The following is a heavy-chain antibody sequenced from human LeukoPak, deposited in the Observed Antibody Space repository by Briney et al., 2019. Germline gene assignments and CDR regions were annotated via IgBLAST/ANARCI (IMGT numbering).Heavy chain of an antibody. CDR1: GYTFTSYY. CDR2: INPSGGST. V-gene: IGHV1-46*01. D-gene: IGHD1-26*01. Sequence: ASVKVSCKASGYTFTSYYMHWVRQAPGQGLEWMGIINPSGGSTSYAQKFQGRVTMTRDMSTSTVYMELSSLRSEDTAVYYCARDMGGSFPTGWFDPWGQGTLVTVSS. J-gene: IGHJ5*02. CDR3: ARDMGGSFPTGWFDP.